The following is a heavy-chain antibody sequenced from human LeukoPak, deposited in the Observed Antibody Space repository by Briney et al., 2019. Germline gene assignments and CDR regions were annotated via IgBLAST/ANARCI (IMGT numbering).Heavy chain of an antibody. CDR1: GGSNSAYY. J-gene: IGHJ4*02. CDR3: ARTISGWYYFDY. CDR2: IDYSGRT. Sequence: SETLSLTCSVSGGSNSAYYWSWIRQPPGKGLEWIGYIDYSGRTDYNPSLKGRVTISVDTSKNQFSLKLSSVTAADTAVFYCARTISGWYYFDYWGQGTLVTVSS. V-gene: IGHV4-59*08. D-gene: IGHD6-13*01.